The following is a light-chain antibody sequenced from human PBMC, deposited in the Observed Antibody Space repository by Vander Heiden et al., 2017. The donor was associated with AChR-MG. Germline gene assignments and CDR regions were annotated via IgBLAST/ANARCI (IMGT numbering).Light chain of an antibody. V-gene: IGKV1-27*01. J-gene: IGKJ1*01. CDR3: QKYYSALWT. CDR1: ESISNY. Sequence: IQMTQSPSSLSASVGDRVTITCRASESISNYLAWYQQKPGKVPKLLINAASTLQSGVPSRFSGSASGTDFTLTISSLQPEDVATYYCQKYYSALWTFGEGTKVEIK. CDR2: AAS.